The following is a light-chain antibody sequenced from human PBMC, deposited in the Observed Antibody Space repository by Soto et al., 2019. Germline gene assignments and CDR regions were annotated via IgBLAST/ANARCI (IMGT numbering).Light chain of an antibody. CDR1: QGISNY. J-gene: IGKJ5*01. CDR2: TAS. V-gene: IGKV1-9*01. CDR3: QQRNSYTIT. Sequence: DIQFTQSPSFLSASVGDRVTITCRASQGISNYLAWYQQKPGKAPNILIHTASTLQSGVPSRFSGSGSGTEFTLTISSLQPEDFATDYCQQRNSYTITFGQGTRLEIK.